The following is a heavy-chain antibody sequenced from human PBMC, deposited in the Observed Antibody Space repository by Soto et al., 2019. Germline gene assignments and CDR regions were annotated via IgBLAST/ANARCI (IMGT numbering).Heavy chain of an antibody. Sequence: GGSLRLSCAASGFTFSSYGMHWVRQAPGKGLEWVAIISYDGSNKYYADSVKGRFTISRDTSKNTLFLQMNSLRAEDTAVYYCARESRIYYYYGVDVWGQGTTVTVSS. CDR1: GFTFSSYG. J-gene: IGHJ6*02. CDR2: ISYDGSNK. CDR3: ARESRIYYYYGVDV. V-gene: IGHV3-30*03.